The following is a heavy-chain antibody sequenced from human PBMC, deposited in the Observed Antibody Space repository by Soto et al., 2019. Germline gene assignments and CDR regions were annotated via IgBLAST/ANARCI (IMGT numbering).Heavy chain of an antibody. CDR2: IVVGSGNT. Sequence: SVKVSCKASGFTFTSSAVQWVLQARGQRLEWIGWIVVGSGNTNYAQKFQERVTITRDMSTSTAYMELSSLRSEDTAVYYCAADPGITIFGVVTLKYYYYGMDVWGQGTTVTVSS. D-gene: IGHD3-3*01. CDR3: AADPGITIFGVVTLKYYYYGMDV. J-gene: IGHJ6*02. CDR1: GFTFTSSA. V-gene: IGHV1-58*01.